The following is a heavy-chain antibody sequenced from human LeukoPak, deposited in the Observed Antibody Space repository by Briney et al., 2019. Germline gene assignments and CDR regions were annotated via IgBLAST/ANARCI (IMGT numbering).Heavy chain of an antibody. CDR1: GGSISSYY. CDR3: ASTDFWSGYPVDYYFDY. J-gene: IGHJ4*02. Sequence: SETLSLTCTVSGGSISSYYWSWIRQPPGKGLEWIGYIYYSGSTNYNPSLKSRVTISVDTSKNQFSLKLSSVTAADTAVYCCASTDFWSGYPVDYYFDYWGQGTLVTVSS. V-gene: IGHV4-59*08. CDR2: IYYSGST. D-gene: IGHD3-3*01.